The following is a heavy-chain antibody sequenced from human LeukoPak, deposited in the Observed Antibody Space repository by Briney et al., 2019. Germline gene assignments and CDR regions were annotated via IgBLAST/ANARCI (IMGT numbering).Heavy chain of an antibody. CDR3: ARGRYSRNRTYYYYYYMDV. CDR1: GHTLIELS. V-gene: IGHV1-24*01. D-gene: IGHD6-13*01. Sequence: ASVKVSCKVSGHTLIELSMHWVRQAPGKGLEWMGGLDPEDGETIYAQKFQGRVTMTEDTSTDTAYMELSSLRSEDTAVYYCARGRYSRNRTYYYYYYMDVWGKGTTVTVSS. CDR2: LDPEDGET. J-gene: IGHJ6*03.